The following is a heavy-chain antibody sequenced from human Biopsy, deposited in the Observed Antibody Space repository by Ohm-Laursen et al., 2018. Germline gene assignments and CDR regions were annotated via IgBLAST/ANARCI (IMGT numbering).Heavy chain of an antibody. D-gene: IGHD3-3*01. CDR1: GGSIGGSGDY. V-gene: IGHV4-61*08. Sequence: SETLSLTCTVSGGSIGGSGDYWSWIRQPPGKGLEWIGYISDTGTTNYNPSLRGRVAMSVDTSKNQFSLQLTSVTAADTAMFFCARLFRPDDYWNDDPPDGFDVWGQGTMVTVSS. CDR3: ARLFRPDDYWNDDPPDGFDV. CDR2: ISDTGTT. J-gene: IGHJ3*01.